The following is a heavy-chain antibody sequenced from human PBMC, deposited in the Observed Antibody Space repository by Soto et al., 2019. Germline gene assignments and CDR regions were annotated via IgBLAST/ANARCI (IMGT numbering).Heavy chain of an antibody. D-gene: IGHD6-19*01. CDR3: AREIAVAGYYYYGMDV. J-gene: IGHJ6*02. CDR1: GFTFSSYG. Sequence: GGSLRLSYAASGFTFSSYGMHWVRQAPGKGLEWVAVIRYDGSNKYYADSVKGRFTISRDNSKNTLYLQMNSLRAEDTAVYYCAREIAVAGYYYYGMDVWGQGTTVTVSS. V-gene: IGHV3-33*01. CDR2: IRYDGSNK.